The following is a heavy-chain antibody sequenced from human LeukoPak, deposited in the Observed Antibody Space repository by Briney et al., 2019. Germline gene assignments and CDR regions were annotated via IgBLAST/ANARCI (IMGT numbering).Heavy chain of an antibody. J-gene: IGHJ6*03. CDR1: GFTFSSYG. CDR2: IWYDGTNK. CDR3: AKGNGTTDYYYMDV. Sequence: PGGSLRLSCAASGFTFSSYGMHWVRQAPGKGLEWVAVIWYDGTNKYYADSVKGRFTSSRDNSKNTLYLQMNNLRAEDTAVYYCAKGNGTTDYYYMDVWGKGTTVTVSS. D-gene: IGHD1-7*01. V-gene: IGHV3-33*06.